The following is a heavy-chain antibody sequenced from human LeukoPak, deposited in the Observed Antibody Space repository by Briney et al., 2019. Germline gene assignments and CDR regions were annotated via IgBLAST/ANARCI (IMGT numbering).Heavy chain of an antibody. Sequence: SETLSLTCAVYGGSFSGYYWSWIRQPPGKELEWIGEINHSGSTNYNPSLKSRVTISVDTSKNQFSLKLSSVTAADTAAYYCASRGIVATDVRYWGQGTLVTVSS. CDR2: INHSGST. CDR1: GGSFSGYY. CDR3: ASRGIVATDVRY. J-gene: IGHJ4*02. V-gene: IGHV4-34*01. D-gene: IGHD5-12*01.